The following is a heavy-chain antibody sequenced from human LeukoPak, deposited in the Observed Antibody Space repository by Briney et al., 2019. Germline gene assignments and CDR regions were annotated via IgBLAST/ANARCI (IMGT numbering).Heavy chain of an antibody. J-gene: IGHJ3*02. Sequence: KPSETLSLTCTVSTGSISSYYWSWIRQPPGKALEWIGFIYYSGSTNYNPSLKSRVTMSVDTSKNQFSLKLSSVTAADTAVYYCSVGSGWYSAFDIWGQGTMVTVSS. V-gene: IGHV4-59*12. D-gene: IGHD6-19*01. CDR1: TGSISSYY. CDR3: SVGSGWYSAFDI. CDR2: IYYSGST.